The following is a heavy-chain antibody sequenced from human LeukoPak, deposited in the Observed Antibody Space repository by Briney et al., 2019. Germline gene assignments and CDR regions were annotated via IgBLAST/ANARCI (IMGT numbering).Heavy chain of an antibody. V-gene: IGHV3-66*02. CDR3: AGDYYYGMDV. Sequence: GGSLRLSCAASTFTVRNNFMSWVRQAPGKGLEWVSLIYSGGSTYYADSGKGRFTISRDNSKNTLYLQMNSLRAEDTAVYYCAGDYYYGMDVWGQGTTVTVSS. J-gene: IGHJ6*02. CDR2: IYSGGST. CDR1: TFTVRNNF.